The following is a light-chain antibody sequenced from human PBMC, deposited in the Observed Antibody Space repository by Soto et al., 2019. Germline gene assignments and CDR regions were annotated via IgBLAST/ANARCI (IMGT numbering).Light chain of an antibody. CDR2: EVS. V-gene: IGLV2-8*01. CDR3: SSYAASNNLGV. Sequence: QSALTQPPSASGSPGQSVAISCIGTSSDFGGYNYVSWYQQHPGKAPKLMTYEVSKRPSGVPDRFSGSKSGNTASLTVSGLQAEDEADYYCSSYAASNNLGVFGGGTKVTVL. J-gene: IGLJ2*01. CDR1: SSDFGGYNY.